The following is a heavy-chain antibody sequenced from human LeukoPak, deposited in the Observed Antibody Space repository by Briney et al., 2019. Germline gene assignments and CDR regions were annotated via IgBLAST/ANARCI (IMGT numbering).Heavy chain of an antibody. Sequence: GGSLRLSCSASGFTFSDYAMDWVRQAPGKGLECVAVISSDVYDGTTEYYADSVKGRFTISRDNSKNTVYLQMNSLRGEDTAVYYCASTAAATDPPGFWGQGTLVTVSS. CDR3: ASTAAATDPPGF. V-gene: IGHV3-30-3*01. D-gene: IGHD6-13*01. CDR1: GFTFSDYA. J-gene: IGHJ4*02. CDR2: ISSDVYDGTTE.